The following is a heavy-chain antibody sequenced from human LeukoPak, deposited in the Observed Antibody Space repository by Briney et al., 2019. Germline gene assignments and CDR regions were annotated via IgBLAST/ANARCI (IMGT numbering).Heavy chain of an antibody. J-gene: IGHJ3*02. Sequence: VSCXAXGGTFSSYAINWVRQAPGQGLEWMGGIIPIFGTPNYAQKFQDRVTITADESTSTAYMELSSLRSEDTAVYYCARCRQWLIKDLACDAFDIWGQGTMVTVSS. CDR2: IIPIFGTP. V-gene: IGHV1-69*01. CDR3: ARCRQWLIKDLACDAFDI. D-gene: IGHD6-19*01. CDR1: GGTFSSYA.